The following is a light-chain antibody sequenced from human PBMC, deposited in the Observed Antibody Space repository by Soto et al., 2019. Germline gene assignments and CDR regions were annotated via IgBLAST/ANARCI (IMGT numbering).Light chain of an antibody. CDR3: SSYTSSRAYV. CDR2: EVS. V-gene: IGLV2-14*01. J-gene: IGLJ1*01. CDR1: SSDVGGYNY. Sequence: QSLLTLPASVSGSRGRSITISCTGTSSDVGGYNYVSWYQQQSGKAPKLMIHEVSNRPSGVSNRFFGSKSGNTASLTISGLQAEDEADYYCSSYTSSRAYVFGIGTKVTVL.